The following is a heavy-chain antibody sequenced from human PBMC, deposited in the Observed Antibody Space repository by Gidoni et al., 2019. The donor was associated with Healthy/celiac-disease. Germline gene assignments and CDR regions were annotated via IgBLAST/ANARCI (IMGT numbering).Heavy chain of an antibody. CDR1: GFTLHAYA. CDR2: ISLTSCSI. Sequence: DVQLVESGGGLVQPDRSLSHSCAASGFTLHAYAMHWVRQAPGKGLGWVSGISLTSCSIGYADSVKGRFTIARDNAKNALYLQMNSLRAEDTAVYYCAKDTGRYSYGYGDSFDIWGQGTMVTVSS. V-gene: IGHV3-9*01. J-gene: IGHJ3*02. CDR3: AKDTGRYSYGYGDSFDI. D-gene: IGHD5-18*01.